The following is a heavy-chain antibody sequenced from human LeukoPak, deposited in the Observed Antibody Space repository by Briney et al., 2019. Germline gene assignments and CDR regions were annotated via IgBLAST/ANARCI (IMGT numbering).Heavy chain of an antibody. CDR1: GYTFTGYY. V-gene: IGHV1-2*02. CDR3: ARGLIKMTGRGFPFYGS. D-gene: IGHD5-24*01. CDR2: INPNSGGT. J-gene: IGHJ4*02. Sequence: GASVKVSCKASGYTFTGYYMHWVRQAPGQGLEWMGWINPNSGGTNYAQKFQGRVTMTRDTSISTAYMELSRLRSDDTAVYYCARGLIKMTGRGFPFYGSWGQGTLVTVSS.